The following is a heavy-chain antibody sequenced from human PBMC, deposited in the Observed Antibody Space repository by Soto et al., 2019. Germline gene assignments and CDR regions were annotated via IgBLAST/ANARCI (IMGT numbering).Heavy chain of an antibody. J-gene: IGHJ4*02. Sequence: EVQLVESGGGLVQPGGSLRLSCAASGFSFTSYWMHWVCQAPGKGLVWVSRINTDGSSTSYADSVKGRFTISRDNAKNTLFLQMNSLRAEDTAIYYCAKRELNSTGLFHWGQGTLVSVSS. V-gene: IGHV3-74*01. D-gene: IGHD1-26*01. CDR2: INTDGSST. CDR1: GFSFTSYW. CDR3: AKRELNSTGLFH.